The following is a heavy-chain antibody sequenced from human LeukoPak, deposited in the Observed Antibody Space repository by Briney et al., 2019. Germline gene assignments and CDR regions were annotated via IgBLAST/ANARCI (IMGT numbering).Heavy chain of an antibody. CDR3: ARQSLNVLRYFDWLLSHFDY. CDR1: GGSISSSSYY. Sequence: SETLSLTCTVSGGSISSSSYYWGWIRQPPGKGLEWIGSIYYSGSTYYNLSLKSRVTISVDTSKNQFSLKLSSVTAADTAVYYCARQSLNVLRYFDWLLSHFDYWGQGTLVTVSS. V-gene: IGHV4-39*01. CDR2: IYYSGST. J-gene: IGHJ4*02. D-gene: IGHD3-9*01.